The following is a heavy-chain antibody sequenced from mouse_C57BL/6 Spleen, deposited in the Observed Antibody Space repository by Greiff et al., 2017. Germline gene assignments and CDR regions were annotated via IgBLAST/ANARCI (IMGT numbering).Heavy chain of an antibody. D-gene: IGHD2-5*01. CDR3: VRQGSNYPVAMDY. CDR2: IRSKSNNYAT. J-gene: IGHJ4*01. Sequence: EVKLVESGGGLVQPKGSLKLSCAASGFSFNTYAMNWVRQAPGKGLEWVARIRSKSNNYATYYADSVKDRFTISRDDSESMLYLQMNNLKTEDTAMYYCVRQGSNYPVAMDYWGQGTSVTVSS. CDR1: GFSFNTYA. V-gene: IGHV10-1*01.